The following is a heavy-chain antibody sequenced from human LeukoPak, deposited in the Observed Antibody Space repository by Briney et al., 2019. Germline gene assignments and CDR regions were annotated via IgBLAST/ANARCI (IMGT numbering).Heavy chain of an antibody. CDR1: GYTFSTYG. CDR2: ISTYNGNT. Sequence: ASVKVPCKASGYTFSTYGITWVRQAPGQGLEWMGWISTYNGNTYYAQRLQGRVTMTTDTSTSTAFMELRSLTSDDTAVYYCARGAPNYDLLTGYHVWGQGTLVTVSS. CDR3: ARGAPNYDLLTGYHV. V-gene: IGHV1-18*01. J-gene: IGHJ4*02. D-gene: IGHD3-9*01.